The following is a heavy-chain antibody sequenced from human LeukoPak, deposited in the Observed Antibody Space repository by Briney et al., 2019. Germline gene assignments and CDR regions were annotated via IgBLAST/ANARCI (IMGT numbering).Heavy chain of an antibody. CDR2: IYYSGST. D-gene: IGHD3-22*01. V-gene: IGHV4-59*08. Sequence: SETLSLTCTVSGGSISSYYWSWIRQPPGKGLEWIGYIYYSGSTNYNPSLKSRVTISVDTSKNQFSLKLSSVTAADTAVYYCARQGSGYYPDFDYWGQGTLVTVSS. CDR3: ARQGSGYYPDFDY. J-gene: IGHJ4*02. CDR1: GGSISSYY.